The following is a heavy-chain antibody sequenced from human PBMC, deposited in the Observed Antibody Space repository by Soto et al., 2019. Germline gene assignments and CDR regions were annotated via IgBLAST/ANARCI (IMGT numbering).Heavy chain of an antibody. D-gene: IGHD2-21*02. CDR2: INHSGTI. CDR1: GGSFSGYY. CDR3: ARADRTLVTSYSLDV. Sequence: KPSETLSLTCAVYGGSFSGYYWTWIRQPPGKGLEWIGEINHSGTINFNPSLKSRLTISLDTSKKHFSLKLSSVTDADTAAYYCARADRTLVTSYSLDVWGQGTTVNVS. J-gene: IGHJ6*02. V-gene: IGHV4-34*01.